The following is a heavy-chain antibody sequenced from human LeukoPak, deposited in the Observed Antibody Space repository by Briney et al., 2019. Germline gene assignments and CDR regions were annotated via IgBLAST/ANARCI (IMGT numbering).Heavy chain of an antibody. CDR2: FYHSGST. D-gene: IGHD1-1*01. CDR3: ARNTGTYYYGMDV. Sequence: SETLSLTCTVFGYSISSGYYWGWIRQPPGKGLDWIGSFYHSGSTYYNPSLKSRVTISVDTSKNQFSLKLSSVTAAGTAVYYCARNTGTYYYGMDVWGQGTTVTVSS. CDR1: GYSISSGYY. V-gene: IGHV4-38-2*02. J-gene: IGHJ6*02.